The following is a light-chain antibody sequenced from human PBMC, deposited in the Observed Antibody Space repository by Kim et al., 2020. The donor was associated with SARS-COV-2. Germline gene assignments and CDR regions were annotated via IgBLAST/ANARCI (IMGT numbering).Light chain of an antibody. Sequence: TDHNPYWFQQKPGQVPRTLIYDITNKPSWTPARFSGSLLGDKAALTLSGAQPEDEGDYYCLLSYRGAWVFGGGTKLTVL. CDR1: TDHN. CDR2: DIT. J-gene: IGLJ3*02. V-gene: IGLV7-46*01. CDR3: LLSYRGAWV.